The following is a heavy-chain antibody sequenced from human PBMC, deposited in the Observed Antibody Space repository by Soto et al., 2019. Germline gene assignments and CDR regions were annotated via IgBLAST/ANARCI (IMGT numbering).Heavy chain of an antibody. V-gene: IGHV1-46*01. D-gene: IGHD2-2*02. CDR2: INPSGGST. J-gene: IGHJ6*02. CDR1: GYTFTSYY. CDR3: ARGILNTPDYHYYYGMDV. Sequence: GASVKVSCKASGYTFTSYYMHWVRQAPGQGLEWMGIINPSGGSTSYAQKFQGRVTMTRDTSTSTVYMELSSLRSEDTAVYYCARGILNTPDYHYYYGMDVWGQGTTVTVSS.